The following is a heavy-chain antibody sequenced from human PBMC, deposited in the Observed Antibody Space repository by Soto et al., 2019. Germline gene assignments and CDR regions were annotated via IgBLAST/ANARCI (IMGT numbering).Heavy chain of an antibody. Sequence: ASVKVSCKASGYTFTSYAIHWVCQAPGQRLEWMGWINPGNGNTRYSQKFQGRVTISRDTSASTAYMEMSSLRSEDTAVYYCARENEGYYGMDVWGQGTTVTVSS. V-gene: IGHV1-3*01. J-gene: IGHJ6*02. CDR3: ARENEGYYGMDV. CDR1: GYTFTSYA. CDR2: INPGNGNT.